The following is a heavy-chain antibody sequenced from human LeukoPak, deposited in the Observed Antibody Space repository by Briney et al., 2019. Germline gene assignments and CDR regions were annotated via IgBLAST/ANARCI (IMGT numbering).Heavy chain of an antibody. J-gene: IGHJ3*02. CDR1: GFTFSSYS. Sequence: PGGSLRLSCAASGFTFSSYSMNWVRQAPGKGLEWVSSISSSSSYIYYADSVKGRFTISRDNAKNSLYLQMNSLRAEGTAVYYCARFLGDYAFDIWGQGTMVTVSS. CDR3: ARFLGDYAFDI. V-gene: IGHV3-21*01. D-gene: IGHD3-10*01. CDR2: ISSSSSYI.